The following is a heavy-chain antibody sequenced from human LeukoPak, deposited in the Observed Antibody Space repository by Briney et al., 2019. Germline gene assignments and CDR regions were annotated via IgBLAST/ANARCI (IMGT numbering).Heavy chain of an antibody. CDR2: IRYDGTIK. D-gene: IGHD6-13*01. Sequence: GGSLRLSCAASGFTFSSYGMHWVRQAPGKGLEWVAFIRYDGTIKNYADSVKGRFTISRDNSKNTLYLQMNSLRAEDTAVYYCAKDRGIAAAGNYLGAFDIWGQGTMVTVSS. V-gene: IGHV3-30*02. J-gene: IGHJ3*02. CDR1: GFTFSSYG. CDR3: AKDRGIAAAGNYLGAFDI.